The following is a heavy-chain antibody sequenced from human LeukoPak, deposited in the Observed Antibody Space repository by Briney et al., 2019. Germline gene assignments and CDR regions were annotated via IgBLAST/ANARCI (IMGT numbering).Heavy chain of an antibody. CDR3: AHRDLYCSSASCYNADAFDL. Sequence: SGPTLVKPTETLTLTCTFSGFSLRTSGVGVGWIRQPPGKALEWLALIYWDDVKRYSPSLKSRLTITKDTSKNQVVLTMTNMDPVDTATYYCAHRDLYCSSASCYNADAFDLWGQGTMVTVSS. D-gene: IGHD2-2*02. CDR1: GFSLRTSGVG. CDR2: IYWDDVK. V-gene: IGHV2-5*02. J-gene: IGHJ3*01.